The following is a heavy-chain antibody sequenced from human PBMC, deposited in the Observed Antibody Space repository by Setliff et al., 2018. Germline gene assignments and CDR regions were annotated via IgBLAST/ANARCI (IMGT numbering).Heavy chain of an antibody. CDR3: ARGRNVAARLLDS. J-gene: IGHJ4*02. CDR2: INHSGTT. Sequence: ETLSLTCAAYGGTFSDYYWTWIRQPPGKGLEWIGEINHSGTTNYHPSLRSRVTISVDASKNQFSLKVTSVTAADTSVYFCARGRNVAARLLDSWGQGTLVTVSS. CDR1: GGTFSDYY. V-gene: IGHV4-34*01. D-gene: IGHD6-6*01.